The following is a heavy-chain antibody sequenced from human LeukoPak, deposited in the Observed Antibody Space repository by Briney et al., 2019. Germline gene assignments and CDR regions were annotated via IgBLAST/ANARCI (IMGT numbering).Heavy chain of an antibody. V-gene: IGHV4-59*01. CDR3: ARGGQLSWFDP. J-gene: IGHJ5*02. CDR1: GYFISSSY. Sequence: SETLSLTCTVSGYFISSSYWSWLRQPPGKGLEWVVYNSYSGSTSSNPSLRSRVTISVDTSKNQFSLRLTSVTAADTAMYYCARGGQLSWFDPWGQGTLVTVSS. CDR2: NSYSGST. D-gene: IGHD5-18*01.